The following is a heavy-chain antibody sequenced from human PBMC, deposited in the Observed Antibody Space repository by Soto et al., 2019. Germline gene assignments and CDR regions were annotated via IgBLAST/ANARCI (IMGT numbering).Heavy chain of an antibody. CDR3: ACMPRGVAPGGPYYCYYGMVV. D-gene: IGHD3-10*01. CDR1: GFTFTSNA. J-gene: IGHJ6*02. Sequence: EVQLLESGGGLVQPGGSLRLSCAASGFTFTSNAMSWVRQAPGKGLEWVSAISGSGGSTYYADSVKGRFTISRDNSKNTLYLQMNSLRAEDTAVYYCACMPRGVAPGGPYYCYYGMVVWGQGTTVTVSS. CDR2: ISGSGGST. V-gene: IGHV3-23*01.